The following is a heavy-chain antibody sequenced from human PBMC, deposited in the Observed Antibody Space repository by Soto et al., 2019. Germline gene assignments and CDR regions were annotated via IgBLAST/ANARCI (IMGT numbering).Heavy chain of an antibody. CDR1: GGSISSGGYY. CDR2: IYYSGST. CDR3: ARVPGYSSRKGAWFDP. V-gene: IGHV4-31*03. Sequence: SETLSLTCTVSGGSISSGGYYWSWIRQHPGKGLEWIGYIYYSGSTYYNPSLKSRVTISVDTSKNQFSLKLSSVTAADTAVYYCARVPGYSSRKGAWFDPWGQRTLVTVSS. J-gene: IGHJ5*02. D-gene: IGHD6-13*01.